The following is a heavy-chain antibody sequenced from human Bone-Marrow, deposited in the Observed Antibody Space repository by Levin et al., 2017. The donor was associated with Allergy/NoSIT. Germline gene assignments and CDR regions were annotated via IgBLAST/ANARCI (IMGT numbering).Heavy chain of an antibody. CDR1: GITFRYYA. CDR3: AKDLRDRSSGSYGN. Sequence: GGSLRLSCVASGITFRYYAMSWVRQAPGKGLEWVSAISGSDGSTYYVDSVKGRFTISRDNSKNTLYLQMNSLRVEDTAIYYCAKDLRDRSSGSYGNWGQGTLVTVSS. D-gene: IGHD1-26*01. J-gene: IGHJ4*02. V-gene: IGHV3-23*01. CDR2: ISGSDGST.